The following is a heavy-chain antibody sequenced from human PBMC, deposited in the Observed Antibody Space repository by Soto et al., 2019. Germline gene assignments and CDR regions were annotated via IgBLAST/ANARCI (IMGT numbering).Heavy chain of an antibody. D-gene: IGHD6-19*01. V-gene: IGHV5-51*01. Sequence: GQSLKISCKGSGYSFTSYWIGWVRQMPGKGLEWMGIIYPGNSDTRYSPSFQGQVTISADKSISTAYLQWSSLKASDTAMYYCARHREQWLVHSWFDPWGQGTLVTVSS. CDR3: ARHREQWLVHSWFDP. J-gene: IGHJ5*02. CDR2: IYPGNSDT. CDR1: GYSFTSYW.